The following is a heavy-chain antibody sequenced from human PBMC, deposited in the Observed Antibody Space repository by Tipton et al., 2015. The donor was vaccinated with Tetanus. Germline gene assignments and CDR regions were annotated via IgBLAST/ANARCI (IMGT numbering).Heavy chain of an antibody. J-gene: IGHJ6*02. V-gene: IGHV1-2*02. CDR3: ARDRGDYIYYGMDV. D-gene: IGHD3-22*01. Sequence: QLVQSRAEMKKPGASVKVSCKASGYTFTGYYIYWVRQAPGQGLEWMGWIDPNSGGTVYAQKFQGRVPMTRDTSISTAYMELRSLRSDDTAVFYCARDRGDYIYYGMDVWGPGTTVTVS. CDR1: GYTFTGYY. CDR2: IDPNSGGT.